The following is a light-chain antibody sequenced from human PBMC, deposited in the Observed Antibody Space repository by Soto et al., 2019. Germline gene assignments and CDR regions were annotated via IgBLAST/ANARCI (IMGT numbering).Light chain of an antibody. V-gene: IGKV1-5*03. J-gene: IGKJ4*01. CDR1: QSISFW. Sequence: DIQMTQSPSTLSASVGDRVTITCRASQSISFWLAWYQQKPGKAPNLLIYKASSLESGVPSRFSGSGSGTEFSLTISTLQPEDFATYYCQQYHSNPLTFGGGTKVEIK. CDR2: KAS. CDR3: QQYHSNPLT.